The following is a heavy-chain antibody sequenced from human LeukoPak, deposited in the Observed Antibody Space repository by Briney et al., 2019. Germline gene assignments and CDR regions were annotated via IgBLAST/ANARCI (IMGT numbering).Heavy chain of an antibody. D-gene: IGHD6-13*01. Sequence: SETLSLTCTVSGASISSYYWSWIRQPPGKGLEWISYMYHSGGANYSPSLNSRVTISLDTSKNQVSLKLNSVTAADTAVYYCARGYSSSWYGGRWFGPWGQGTLVTVSS. CDR3: ARGYSSSWYGGRWFGP. V-gene: IGHV4-59*08. CDR1: GASISSYY. CDR2: MYHSGGA. J-gene: IGHJ5*02.